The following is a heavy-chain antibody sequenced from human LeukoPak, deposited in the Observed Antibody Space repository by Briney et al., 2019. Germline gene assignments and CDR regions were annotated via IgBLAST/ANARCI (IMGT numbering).Heavy chain of an antibody. J-gene: IGHJ3*02. CDR1: GGSISSGDYY. D-gene: IGHD3-9*01. Sequence: SQTLSLTCTVSGGSISSGDYYWSWIRQPPGKGLEWIGYIYYSGSTYYNPSLKSRVTISVDTSKNQFSLKLSSVTAADTAVYYCARGVGPDYDILTGYPFDAFDIWGQGTMVTVSS. CDR3: ARGVGPDYDILTGYPFDAFDI. V-gene: IGHV4-30-4*01. CDR2: IYYSGST.